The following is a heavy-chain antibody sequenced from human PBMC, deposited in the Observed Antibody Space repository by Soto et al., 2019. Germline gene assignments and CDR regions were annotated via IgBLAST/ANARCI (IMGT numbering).Heavy chain of an antibody. J-gene: IGHJ4*02. D-gene: IGHD6-13*01. V-gene: IGHV4-59*08. Sequence: PSETLSLTCTVSGGSISSYYWSWIRQPPGKGLEWIGYSYYSGSTNYNPSLKSRVTISVDTSKNQFSLKLSSVTAADTAVYYCARARATIAAAAIFDCWGQGTLVTVSS. CDR1: GGSISSYY. CDR3: ARARATIAAAAIFDC. CDR2: SYYSGST.